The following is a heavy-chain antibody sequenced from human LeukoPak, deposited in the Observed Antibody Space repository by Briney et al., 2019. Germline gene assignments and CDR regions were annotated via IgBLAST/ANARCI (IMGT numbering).Heavy chain of an antibody. Sequence: PSETLSLTCTVSGDSISSYYWSWTRQPPGKGLEWIGYIYYSGSTNYNPSLKSRVTMSVDTSNNQFSLNLRSVTAADTAVYYCAREAGSTRFYDYWGQGTLVTVSA. V-gene: IGHV4-59*12. CDR3: AREAGSTRFYDY. CDR2: IYYSGST. J-gene: IGHJ4*02. D-gene: IGHD2-2*01. CDR1: GDSISSYY.